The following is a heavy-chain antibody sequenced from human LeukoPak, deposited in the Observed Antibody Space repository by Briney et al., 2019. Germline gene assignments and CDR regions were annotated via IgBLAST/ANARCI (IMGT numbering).Heavy chain of an antibody. V-gene: IGHV3-23*01. CDR2: IGNSGTST. CDR1: GFTFSNYA. Sequence: GGSLRLSCAASGFTFSNYAMSWVRQAPGKGVEWVSGIGNSGTSTYYADSVKGRLTISRDNSKDTLFLQMNSLRAEDTAVYFCAQTRFISPRYCFDYWGQGTLVTVSS. D-gene: IGHD2-15*01. CDR3: AQTRFISPRYCFDY. J-gene: IGHJ4*02.